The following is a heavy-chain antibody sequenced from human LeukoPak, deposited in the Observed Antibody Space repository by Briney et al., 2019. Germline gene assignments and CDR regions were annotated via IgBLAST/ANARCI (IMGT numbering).Heavy chain of an antibody. J-gene: IGHJ4*02. Sequence: GGSLRLSCAASGFTFNTYGMTWVRQAPGKGLEWVSAISDSGGSTYYADSVKGRFTISRDNSKNTLYLQMNSLRVGDTAVYYCEYYPAYWGQGTLVTVSS. CDR1: GFTFNTYG. CDR2: ISDSGGST. D-gene: IGHD3-10*01. V-gene: IGHV3-23*01. CDR3: EYYPAY.